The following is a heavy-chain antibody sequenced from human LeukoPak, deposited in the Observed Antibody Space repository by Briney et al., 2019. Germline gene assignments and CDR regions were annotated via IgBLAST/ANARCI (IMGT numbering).Heavy chain of an antibody. V-gene: IGHV3-7*04. CDR1: GFTFSSYW. Sequence: GGSLRLSCAASGFTFSSYWMSWVRQAPGKGLEWVANIKQDGSEKYYVDSVMGRFTISRDNAKNSLYLQMDSLRAEDTAVYYCARASILHYDFDYWGQGTLVTVSS. D-gene: IGHD3-16*01. CDR3: ARASILHYDFDY. J-gene: IGHJ4*02. CDR2: IKQDGSEK.